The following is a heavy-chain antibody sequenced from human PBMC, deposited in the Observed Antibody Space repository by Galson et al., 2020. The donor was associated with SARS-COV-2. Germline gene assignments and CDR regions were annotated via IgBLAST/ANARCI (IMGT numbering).Heavy chain of an antibody. J-gene: IGHJ3*01. V-gene: IGHV3-30*03. Sequence: GESLKISCAASGFTFSNFGMHWVRQAPGKGLEWVVVISTDGNNKYDSDSVKGRFTISRDNSNNTLYLQMNSLRPEDTAVYFCARAGYSSTWTLGDAFDVWGQGTLVTVSS. CDR2: ISTDGNNK. CDR3: ARAGYSSTWTLGDAFDV. CDR1: GFTFSNFG. D-gene: IGHD6-13*01.